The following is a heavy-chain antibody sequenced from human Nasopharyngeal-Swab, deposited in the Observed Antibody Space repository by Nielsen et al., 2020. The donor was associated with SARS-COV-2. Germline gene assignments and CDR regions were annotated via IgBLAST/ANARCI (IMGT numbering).Heavy chain of an antibody. CDR3: AKDWLYTSAWYGGS. Sequence: WIRQPPGKGLEWVSSISGSGFTYYSDSVKGRFTISRDNSMDTLYLQMNSLRAEDTATYYCAKDWLYTSAWYGGSWGQGTLVTGLL. CDR2: ISGSGFT. J-gene: IGHJ5*02. V-gene: IGHV3-23*01. D-gene: IGHD3-22*01.